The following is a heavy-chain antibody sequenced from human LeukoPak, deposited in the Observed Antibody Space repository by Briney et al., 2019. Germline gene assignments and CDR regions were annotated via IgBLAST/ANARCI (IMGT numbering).Heavy chain of an antibody. CDR2: INHSGST. CDR3: ARGLVGDILTGYYNSPDFDY. V-gene: IGHV4-34*01. Sequence: SETLSLTCTVSGGSISGYYWSWIRQPPGKGLEWIGEINHSGSTNYNPSLKSRVTISVDTSKNQFSLKLSSVTAADTAVYYCARGLVGDILTGYYNSPDFDYWGQGTLVTVSS. CDR1: GGSISGYY. D-gene: IGHD3-9*01. J-gene: IGHJ4*02.